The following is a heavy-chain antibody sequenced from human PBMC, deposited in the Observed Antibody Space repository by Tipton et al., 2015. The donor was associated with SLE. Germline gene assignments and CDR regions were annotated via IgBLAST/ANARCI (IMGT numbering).Heavy chain of an antibody. J-gene: IGHJ4*02. CDR1: GGSFSGYY. D-gene: IGHD6-13*01. CDR3: ARGGGGYSRPVPFGY. CDR2: INQSGST. V-gene: IGHV4-34*01. Sequence: TLSLTCAVYGGSFSGYYWSWIRQPPGKGLEWIGEINQSGSTNYNPSLKSRVTISVDTSKNQFSLKLSSVTAADTAVYYCARGGGGYSRPVPFGYWGQGTLVTVSS.